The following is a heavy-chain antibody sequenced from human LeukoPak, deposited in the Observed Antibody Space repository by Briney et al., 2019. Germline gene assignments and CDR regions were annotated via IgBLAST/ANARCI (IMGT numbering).Heavy chain of an antibody. CDR3: ARVAAGYSVNYFDY. CDR1: EFAFSTYN. V-gene: IGHV3-48*02. J-gene: IGHJ4*02. D-gene: IGHD4-23*01. Sequence: GGSLRLSCAASEFAFSTYNMNWIRQAPGKGLEWVSYISTGSSTTYYADSVKGRFTISRDNVENSLYLQMNSLRDEDTAVYYCARVAAGYSVNYFDYWGRGTLVTVSS. CDR2: ISTGSSTT.